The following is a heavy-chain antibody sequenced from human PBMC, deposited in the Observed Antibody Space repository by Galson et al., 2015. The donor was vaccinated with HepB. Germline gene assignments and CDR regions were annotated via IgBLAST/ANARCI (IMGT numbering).Heavy chain of an antibody. D-gene: IGHD1-14*01. J-gene: IGHJ3*02. Sequence: QSGAEVKKPGESLRISCKASGFTFTSSAVQWVRQARGQRLEWIGWIVVGSGNTNYAQKFQERVTITRDMSTSTAYMELSSLRSEDTAVYYCAAVYETPPEEDAFDIWGQGTMVTVSS. CDR3: AAVYETPPEEDAFDI. CDR2: IVVGSGNT. CDR1: GFTFTSSA. V-gene: IGHV1-58*01.